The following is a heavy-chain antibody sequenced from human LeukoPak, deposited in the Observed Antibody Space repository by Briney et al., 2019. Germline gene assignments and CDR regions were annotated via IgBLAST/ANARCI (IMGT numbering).Heavy chain of an antibody. Sequence: GGSLRLSCAASGFTFSSYAMSWVRQAPGKGLEWVSHITASGTAMFYADSVKGRFTISRDNAKNSLYLQMNSLRDEDTAVYYCASSGSYRFDYWGQGTLVTVSS. J-gene: IGHJ4*02. CDR3: ASSGSYRFDY. CDR2: ITASGTAM. CDR1: GFTFSSYA. D-gene: IGHD1-26*01. V-gene: IGHV3-48*02.